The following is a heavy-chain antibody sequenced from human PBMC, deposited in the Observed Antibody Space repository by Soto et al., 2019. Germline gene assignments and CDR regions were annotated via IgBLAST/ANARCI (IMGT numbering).Heavy chain of an antibody. D-gene: IGHD5-18*01. J-gene: IGHJ6*02. Sequence: QVQLVQSGAEVKKPGSSVKVSCKASGGTFSSYAISWVRQAPGQGLEWMGGIIPIFGTANYAQKFQGRVTITADESTSTAYMELSSLRSEDTAVYYWARDGGYSYGYIYYGMDVWGQGTTVTVSS. CDR2: IIPIFGTA. CDR1: GGTFSSYA. CDR3: ARDGGYSYGYIYYGMDV. V-gene: IGHV1-69*01.